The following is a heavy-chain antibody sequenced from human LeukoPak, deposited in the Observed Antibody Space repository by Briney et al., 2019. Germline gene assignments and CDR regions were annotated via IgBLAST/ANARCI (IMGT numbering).Heavy chain of an antibody. CDR3: AKEDYGGGPGWLDY. D-gene: IGHD4-23*01. V-gene: IGHV3-23*01. Sequence: PGGSLRLSCAASGFTFSSYAMSWFRQAPGKWLECVSAISGSGGSTYYAASVKGRFTISRDNSKNPLYLKMNSLRAEDTAVYYCAKEDYGGGPGWLDYWGQGTLVTVSS. CDR2: ISGSGGST. J-gene: IGHJ4*02. CDR1: GFTFSSYA.